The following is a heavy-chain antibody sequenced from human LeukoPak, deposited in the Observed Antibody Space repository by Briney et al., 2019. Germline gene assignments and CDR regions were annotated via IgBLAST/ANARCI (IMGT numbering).Heavy chain of an antibody. CDR3: AKQGFGC. Sequence: LPGGSLRLSCTASGFTLSSYAMSWVRQAPGEGLEWVSTISGSADNTNYAEAVKGRFTISRDNSKNTMYLQMNSLRAEDTAVYYCAKQGFGCWGQGTLVTVSS. J-gene: IGHJ4*02. V-gene: IGHV3-23*01. CDR2: ISGSADNT. CDR1: GFTLSSYA.